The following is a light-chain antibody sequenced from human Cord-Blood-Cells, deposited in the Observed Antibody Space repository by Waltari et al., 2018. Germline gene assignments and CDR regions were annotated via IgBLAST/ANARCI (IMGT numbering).Light chain of an antibody. CDR2: EVS. Sequence: QSALTQPPSASGSPGQSATISCTGTSSDVAGYNHVSWSPQHPGKAPKLLIYEVSKRPSGVPDRFSCSKSGNTASLTVSGLQAEDEADYYCSSYAGSNNYVFGTGTKVTVL. CDR3: SSYAGSNNYV. V-gene: IGLV2-8*01. J-gene: IGLJ1*01. CDR1: SSDVAGYNH.